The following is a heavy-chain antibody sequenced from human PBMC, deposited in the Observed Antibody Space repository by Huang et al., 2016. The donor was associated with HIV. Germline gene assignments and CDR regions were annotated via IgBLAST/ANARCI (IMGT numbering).Heavy chain of an antibody. Sequence: EVQLVESGGGLVQPGGSLRLSCAASGFTFSSYWMHWVRQAPGEGLVGVLRINSDGRSTSYADSVKGRFTISRDNAKNTLYLQMNSLRAEDTAVYYCARDSQQWLVEDYWGQGTLVTVSS. CDR1: GFTFSSYW. V-gene: IGHV3-74*01. CDR2: INSDGRST. CDR3: ARDSQQWLVEDY. J-gene: IGHJ4*02. D-gene: IGHD6-19*01.